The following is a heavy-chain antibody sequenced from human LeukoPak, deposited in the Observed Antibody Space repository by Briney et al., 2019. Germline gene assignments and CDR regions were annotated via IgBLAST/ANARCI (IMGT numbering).Heavy chain of an antibody. Sequence: ASVKVSCKASGYTFTSSGISWVRQAPGQGLEWMGWISAYNGNTNYARKLQGRVTMTTDTSTSTAYMELRSLRSDDTAVYYCATPTVGTSRFDGFDIWGQGTMVTVSP. V-gene: IGHV1-18*01. J-gene: IGHJ3*02. CDR2: ISAYNGNT. CDR1: GYTFTSSG. D-gene: IGHD4-23*01. CDR3: ATPTVGTSRFDGFDI.